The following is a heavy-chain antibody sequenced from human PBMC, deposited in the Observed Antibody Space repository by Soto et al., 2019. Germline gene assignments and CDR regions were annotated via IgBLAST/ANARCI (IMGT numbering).Heavy chain of an antibody. J-gene: IGHJ3*02. Sequence: GSVKVSCKASGYTFINYYMHWVRQAPGQGLEWMGIINPNGGSTTYAQKFQGRVTLTRDTSTNTVNMELSSLRSEDTAVYYCAREKWLVRRNDPFDIWGQGTMVTVSS. D-gene: IGHD6-19*01. CDR3: AREKWLVRRNDPFDI. CDR1: GYTFINYY. V-gene: IGHV1-46*01. CDR2: INPNGGST.